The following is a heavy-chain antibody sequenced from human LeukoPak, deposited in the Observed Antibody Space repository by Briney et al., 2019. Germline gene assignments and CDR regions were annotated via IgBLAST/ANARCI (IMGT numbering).Heavy chain of an antibody. CDR2: IYSGGST. Sequence: GGSLRLSCAASGFTVSSNYMSWVRQAPGKGLEWVSVIYSGGSTYCADSVKGRFTISRDNSKNTLYLQMNSLRAEDTAVYYCARSLTVVGPFDYWGQGTLVTVSS. D-gene: IGHD4-23*01. CDR1: GFTVSSNY. J-gene: IGHJ4*02. CDR3: ARSLTVVGPFDY. V-gene: IGHV3-53*01.